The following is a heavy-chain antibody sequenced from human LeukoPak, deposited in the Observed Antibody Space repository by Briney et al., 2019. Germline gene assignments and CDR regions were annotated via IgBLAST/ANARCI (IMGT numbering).Heavy chain of an antibody. CDR2: IIPILGIA. D-gene: IGHD4-17*01. J-gene: IGHJ4*02. CDR1: GYTFTGYY. CDR3: ARGDYGAIDY. Sequence: SVKVSCKASGYTFTGYYIHWVRQAPGQGLEWMGRIIPILGIANYAQKFQGRVTITADKSTSTAYMELSSLRSEDTAVYYCARGDYGAIDYWGQGTLVTVSS. V-gene: IGHV1-69*02.